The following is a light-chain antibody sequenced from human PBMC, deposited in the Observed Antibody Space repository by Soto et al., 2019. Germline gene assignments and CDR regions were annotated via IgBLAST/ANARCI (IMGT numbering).Light chain of an antibody. J-gene: IGKJ1*01. CDR3: QQYGSSPGT. CDR1: PSVRDSH. V-gene: IGKV3-20*01. CDR2: ETS. Sequence: IVLTQSPGPLSLSPGEGAALSCRASPSVRDSHLAWYQHKPGQAPSLLIYETSSRATGIPARFRGSGSGTEFALTSSRVEPEDVARYFCQQYGSSPGTFGQGTKVE.